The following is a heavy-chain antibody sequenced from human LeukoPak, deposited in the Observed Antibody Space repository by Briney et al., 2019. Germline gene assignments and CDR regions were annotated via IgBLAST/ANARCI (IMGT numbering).Heavy chain of an antibody. V-gene: IGHV3-7*01. CDR3: ARASSGWQKDAFDI. D-gene: IGHD6-19*01. CDR2: IKQDGSEK. Sequence: GGSLRLSCAASGFTFSSYWMSWVRQAPGKGLEWVANIKQDGSEKYYVDSVKGRFTISRDNAKNSLYLQMNSLRAEDTAVYSCARASSGWQKDAFDIWGQGTMVTVSS. J-gene: IGHJ3*02. CDR1: GFTFSSYW.